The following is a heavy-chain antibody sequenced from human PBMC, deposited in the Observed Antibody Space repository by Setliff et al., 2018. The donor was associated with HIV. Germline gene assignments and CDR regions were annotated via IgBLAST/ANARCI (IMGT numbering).Heavy chain of an antibody. D-gene: IGHD3-10*01. Sequence: GSLRLSCAASGFTVSSYYMAWVRQAPGEGLEWVSTIYSDGSTYHADSVKGRFTLSRDTSKNTLSLQMNTLRPEDTAVYYCARVRLYNAALDYWGQGTLVTVSS. CDR3: ARVRLYNAALDY. J-gene: IGHJ4*02. CDR1: GFTVSSYY. V-gene: IGHV3-66*02. CDR2: IYSDGST.